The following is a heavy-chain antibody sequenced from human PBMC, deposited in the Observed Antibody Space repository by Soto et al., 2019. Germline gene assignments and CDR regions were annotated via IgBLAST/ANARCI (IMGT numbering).Heavy chain of an antibody. CDR1: GGTFSIYA. Sequence: QVQLVQSGAEVKKPGSSVTVSCKASGGTFSIYALSWVRQAPGQGLEWMGGIIPISGIANYAQKFQGRVTITADESTSTVYMEMSSLRSEDTAVYYCATQEFSDQYYYGMDVWGQGTTVTVSS. J-gene: IGHJ6*02. CDR2: IIPISGIA. V-gene: IGHV1-69*01. D-gene: IGHD3-10*01. CDR3: ATQEFSDQYYYGMDV.